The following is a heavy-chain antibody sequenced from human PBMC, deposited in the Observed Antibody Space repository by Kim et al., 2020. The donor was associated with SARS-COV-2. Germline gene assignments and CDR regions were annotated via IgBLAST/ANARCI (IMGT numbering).Heavy chain of an antibody. CDR2: ISAYNGNT. J-gene: IGHJ4*02. D-gene: IGHD3-10*01. V-gene: IGHV1-18*01. Sequence: ASVKVSCKASGYTFTSYGISWVRQAPGQGLEWMGWISAYNGNTNYAQKLQGRVTMTTDTSTSTAYMELRSLRSDDTAVYYCARDLVAPLWFGESTWGFDYWGQGTLVTVSS. CDR3: ARDLVAPLWFGESTWGFDY. CDR1: GYTFTSYG.